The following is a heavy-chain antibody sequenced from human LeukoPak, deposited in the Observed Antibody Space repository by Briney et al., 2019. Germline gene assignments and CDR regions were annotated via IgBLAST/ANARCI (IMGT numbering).Heavy chain of an antibody. J-gene: IGHJ4*02. CDR3: SSLADY. Sequence: GGSLRLPCAASGFTFSGSAMHWVRQASGKGLEWVGRIRSKANNYATAYAASVKGRFTISRDDSKNTAYLQMNSLKTEDAAVYYCSSLADYWGQGTLVTVSS. CDR1: GFTFSGSA. D-gene: IGHD3-3*02. V-gene: IGHV3-73*01. CDR2: IRSKANNYAT.